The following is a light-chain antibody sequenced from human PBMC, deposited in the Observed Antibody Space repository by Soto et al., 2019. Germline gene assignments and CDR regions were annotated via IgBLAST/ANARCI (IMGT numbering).Light chain of an antibody. CDR2: DAS. Sequence: DIKMTQSPSTLSASVGDRVTITCRASQSIRSLLSWYQQKPGKAPKILIYDASSLGSGVPSRFSGSGSGTEFTLTISSLQPDDFATYFCQQYQTYSTFGQGTRLEI. CDR3: QQYQTYST. CDR1: QSIRSL. J-gene: IGKJ5*01. V-gene: IGKV1-5*01.